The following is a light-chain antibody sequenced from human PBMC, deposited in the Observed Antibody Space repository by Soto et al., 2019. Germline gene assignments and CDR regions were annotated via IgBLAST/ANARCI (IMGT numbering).Light chain of an antibody. CDR1: QGVTTN. J-gene: IGKJ5*01. CDR2: DVS. V-gene: IGKV3-15*01. CDR3: QPYNNWPFS. Sequence: EIVMTQSPGTLSVSPGERYTLSCMAGQGVTTNFAWYQQKSGQSPRLLIYDVSIRATGVPARFSGTGSETDFPITISGLQSEDSAVYFCQPYNNWPFSFGQGTRLEIK.